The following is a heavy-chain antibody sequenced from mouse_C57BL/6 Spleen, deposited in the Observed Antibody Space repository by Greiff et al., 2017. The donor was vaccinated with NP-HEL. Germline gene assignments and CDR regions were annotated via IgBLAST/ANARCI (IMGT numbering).Heavy chain of an antibody. J-gene: IGHJ3*01. CDR2: IAPETGGT. D-gene: IGHD1-1*01. CDR1: GYTFTDYE. V-gene: IGHV1-15*01. Sequence: QVHVKQSGAELVRPGASVTLSCKASGYTFTDYEMHWVKQTPVHGLEWIGAIAPETGGTAYNQKFKGKAILTADKSSSTAYMELRSLTSEDSAVYYCTTGYYGSSYVPWFAYWGQGTLVTVSA. CDR3: TTGYYGSSYVPWFAY.